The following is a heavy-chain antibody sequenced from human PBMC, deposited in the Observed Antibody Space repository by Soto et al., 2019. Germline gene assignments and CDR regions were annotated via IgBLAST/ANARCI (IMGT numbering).Heavy chain of an antibody. CDR1: GFTFSSYA. V-gene: IGHV3-30-3*01. CDR3: ARAGCDGGSCYTLVGLRYGMDV. CDR2: ISYDGSNK. D-gene: IGHD2-15*01. Sequence: QVQLVESGGGVVQPGRSLRLSCAASGFTFSSYAMHWVRQAPGKGLEWVAVISYDGSNKYYADSVKGRFTISRDNSKNTLYLPMNSLRVDDTAVYYCARAGCDGGSCYTLVGLRYGMDVWGQGTTVTVS. J-gene: IGHJ6*02.